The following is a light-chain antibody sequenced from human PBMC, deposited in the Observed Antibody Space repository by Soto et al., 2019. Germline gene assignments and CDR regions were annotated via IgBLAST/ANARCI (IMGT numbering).Light chain of an antibody. Sequence: EIVLTQSPATLSLSPGERATLSCRASQSVSSYLAWYQQKPGQAPRLLIYDASNRATGIPARFSGSGSGTEFPLPISSLEPEDVAVYYCQQRSNWPPSLTFGGGTTVEIK. J-gene: IGKJ4*01. CDR2: DAS. CDR3: QQRSNWPPSLT. V-gene: IGKV3-11*01. CDR1: QSVSSY.